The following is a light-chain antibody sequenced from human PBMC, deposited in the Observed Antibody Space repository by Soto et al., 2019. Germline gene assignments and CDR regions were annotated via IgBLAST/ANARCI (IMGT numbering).Light chain of an antibody. CDR1: SSNLGAGHD. CDR2: GNN. Sequence: QAVLTQPPSVSGAPGQRVTISFTGSSSNLGAGHDGHWYQQLPGAVTKLLIYGNNNRPSGVSDRFSGSKSGTSASLVITGIQTEDEAEYYCQSYDNRVGGYLGFGGGTKVTVL. J-gene: IGLJ2*01. CDR3: QSYDNRVGGYLG. V-gene: IGLV1-40*01.